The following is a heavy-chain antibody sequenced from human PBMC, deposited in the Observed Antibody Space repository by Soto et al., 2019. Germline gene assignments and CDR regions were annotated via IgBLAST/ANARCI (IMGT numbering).Heavy chain of an antibody. D-gene: IGHD3-9*01. CDR2: ISYSGST. CDR1: GGSISSYY. V-gene: IGHV4-59*01. Sequence: LSLTCTVSGGSISSYYWSWIRQPPGKRLEWIGYISYSGSTNYNPSLKSRVTISVDTSKNQFSLKLSSVTAADTAMYYCARETGVRYPFDPWGQGTLVTVSS. CDR3: ARETGVRYPFDP. J-gene: IGHJ5*02.